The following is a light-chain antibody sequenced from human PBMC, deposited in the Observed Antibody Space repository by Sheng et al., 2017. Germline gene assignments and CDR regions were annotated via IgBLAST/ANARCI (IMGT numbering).Light chain of an antibody. Sequence: AIRMTQSPSSFSASTGDRVTITCRASQGISSYLAWYQQKPGKAPNLLIYAASSLQSGVPSRFTGGGSGTDFTLTISSLQPEDFAIYFCQQSYSIPYTFGQGTKLEIK. J-gene: IGKJ2*01. CDR1: QGISSY. V-gene: IGKV1-8*01. CDR2: AAS. CDR3: QQSYSIPYT.